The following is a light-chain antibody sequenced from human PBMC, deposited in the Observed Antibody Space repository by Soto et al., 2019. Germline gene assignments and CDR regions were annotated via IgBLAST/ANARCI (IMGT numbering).Light chain of an antibody. CDR1: QSLTNY. Sequence: DIQMTQSPSSLSAPVGDRVTIACRTSQSLTNYLNWYQQKEGKAPKLLIYSASNLQSGVPSRFSGSGSGTDFTLTITSLQPEDFATYYCQQSYVTPWTFGQGTKVDMK. V-gene: IGKV1-39*01. CDR3: QQSYVTPWT. J-gene: IGKJ1*01. CDR2: SAS.